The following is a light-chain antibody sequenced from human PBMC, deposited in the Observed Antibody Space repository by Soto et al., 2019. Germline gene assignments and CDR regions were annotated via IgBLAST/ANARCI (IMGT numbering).Light chain of an antibody. CDR2: GVS. Sequence: EIVLTQSPGTVSLSPGDRATLSCRASQSIIANYLAWYQQKPGQAPRLLIYGVSIRATGIPDRFAGSGSGPDFTLTISRLEPEDFAVYYCHQYGVLPKTFGQGTTVEIK. J-gene: IGKJ1*01. V-gene: IGKV3-20*01. CDR1: QSIIANY. CDR3: HQYGVLPKT.